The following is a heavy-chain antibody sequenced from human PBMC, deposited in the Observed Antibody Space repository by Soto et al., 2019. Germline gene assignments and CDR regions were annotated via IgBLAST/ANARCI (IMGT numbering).Heavy chain of an antibody. Sequence: EVQLVESGGGLVKPGGSLRLSCAASGFTFTSYSMNWVRQAPGKGLEWVSSISGSSAYIYYADSVKGRFTISRDNAKNSLYLQMNSLRAEDTAVYYCAGQKVAFHIWGQGTMVAVSS. CDR3: AGQKVAFHI. CDR1: GFTFTSYS. J-gene: IGHJ3*02. V-gene: IGHV3-21*01. CDR2: ISGSSAYI.